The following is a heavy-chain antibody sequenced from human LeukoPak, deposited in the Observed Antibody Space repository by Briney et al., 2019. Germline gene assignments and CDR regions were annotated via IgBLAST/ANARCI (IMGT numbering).Heavy chain of an antibody. CDR1: GGSISGYY. D-gene: IGHD4/OR15-4a*01. CDR2: IYTSGST. J-gene: IGHJ4*02. V-gene: IGHV4-4*07. CDR3: ARDRCPDYGATSPCFDY. Sequence: PSETLSLTCTVSGGSISGYYWSWIRQPAGNGLEWIWRIYTSGSTHYNSSLKGRVTMSVDTSKNQFSLKVRSVTAADTAVYYCARDRCPDYGATSPCFDYWGQGTLVTVSS.